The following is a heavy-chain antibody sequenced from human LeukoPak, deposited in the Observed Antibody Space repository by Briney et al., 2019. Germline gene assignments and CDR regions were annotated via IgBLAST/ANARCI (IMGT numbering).Heavy chain of an antibody. CDR1: GFTFSSYW. CDR3: ARSSRGITGY. Sequence: PGGSLILSCAASGFTFSSYWMHWVRQAPGKGLVWVSRINTDGSSTTYADSVKGRFTISRDDAKNTLFLQMNSLRAEDTAVYYCARSSRGITGYWGQGTLVTVSS. CDR2: INTDGSST. V-gene: IGHV3-74*01. D-gene: IGHD1-20*01. J-gene: IGHJ4*02.